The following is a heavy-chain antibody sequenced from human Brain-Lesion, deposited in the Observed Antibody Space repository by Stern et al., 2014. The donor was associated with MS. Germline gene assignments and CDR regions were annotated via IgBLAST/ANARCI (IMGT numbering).Heavy chain of an antibody. D-gene: IGHD2-2*01. CDR1: GFTFNSYS. CDR3: ARVDCSGTNCFYYYYGMDV. V-gene: IGHV3-21*01. J-gene: IGHJ6*02. CDR2: LSVGTDYL. Sequence: EVQLVESGGGLVKPGGSLRLSCEASGFTFNSYSMNWVRQAPGKGLEWVSSLSVGTDYLYYADSVKGRFTISRDNAKNSLFLQMNTLRAEDTGVYYCARVDCSGTNCFYYYYGMDVWGQGTTVTVSS.